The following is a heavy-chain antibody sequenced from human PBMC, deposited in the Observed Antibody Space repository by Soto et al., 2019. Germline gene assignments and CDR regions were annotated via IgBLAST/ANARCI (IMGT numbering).Heavy chain of an antibody. CDR1: GGTFNRYA. V-gene: IGHV1-69*01. Sequence: QVQLVQSGAEVKKPESSVKVSCKASGGTFNRYAISWVRQAPGQGLEWKGGIIPIFGIGNDAQRFQGRVTITADESTGTAYMELSSLRSEDTGVYYCARSAITIFGVVSIPPHYYSEMDVWGQGTTVTVSS. CDR3: ARSAITIFGVVSIPPHYYSEMDV. CDR2: IIPIFGIG. J-gene: IGHJ6*02. D-gene: IGHD3-3*01.